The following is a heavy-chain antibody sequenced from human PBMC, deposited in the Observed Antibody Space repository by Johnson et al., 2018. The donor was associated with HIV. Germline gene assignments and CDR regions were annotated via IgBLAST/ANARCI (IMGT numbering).Heavy chain of an antibody. CDR2: IKQDGSEK. D-gene: IGHD3-10*01. CDR3: ARGNLYYSTDAFDI. Sequence: MQLVESGGGLVQPGGSLRLSCAASGFTFSSYWMTWVRQAPGKGLEWVANIKQDGSEKNYLDSVKGRFTISRDNAKNALFLHMNSLRVEDTAVYYCARGNLYYSTDAFDIWGQGTMVTVSS. V-gene: IGHV3-7*01. J-gene: IGHJ3*02. CDR1: GFTFSSYW.